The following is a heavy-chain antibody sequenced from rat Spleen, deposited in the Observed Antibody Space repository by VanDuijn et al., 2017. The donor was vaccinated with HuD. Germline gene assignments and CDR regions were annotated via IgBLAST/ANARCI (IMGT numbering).Heavy chain of an antibody. V-gene: IGHV2S8*01. CDR1: GFSLSSYG. CDR3: IRESLPGYNSHWFVY. Sequence: QVQLKESGPGLVQPSQTLSLTCTVSGFSLSSYGVSWVRQPPGKGLEWIAAISTGGNTYYNSALRSRLSISRDTSKSQVFLNVNSLQTEDTATYFCIRESLPGYNSHWFVYWGQGTLVTVSS. CDR2: ISTGGNT. D-gene: IGHD1-4*01. J-gene: IGHJ3*01.